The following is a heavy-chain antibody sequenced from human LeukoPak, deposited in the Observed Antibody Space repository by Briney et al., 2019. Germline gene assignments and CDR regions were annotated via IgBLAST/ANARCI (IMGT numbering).Heavy chain of an antibody. Sequence: QAGGSLRLSCAASGFTFSAFAMHWVRQAPGKGLEWLGVISHDESNKNYADSVQGRLTISRDNSKNTLYLQVNSLRAEDTAVYYCAREKKGHITIFGVVIGTHGMDAWGQGTTVIVSS. V-gene: IGHV3-30*04. D-gene: IGHD3-3*01. CDR3: AREKKGHITIFGVVIGTHGMDA. J-gene: IGHJ6*02. CDR2: ISHDESNK. CDR1: GFTFSAFA.